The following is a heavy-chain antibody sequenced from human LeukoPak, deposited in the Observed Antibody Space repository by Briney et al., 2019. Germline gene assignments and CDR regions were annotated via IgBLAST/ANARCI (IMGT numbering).Heavy chain of an antibody. CDR3: ARDIHGSGWYSDY. CDR2: INHSGST. Sequence: SETLSLTCAVYGVSFSGYYWSWIRQSPGKGLECIGEINHSGSTNYNPSLKSRVTISVDTSKNQFSLKLSSVTAADTAVYYCARDIHGSGWYSDYWGQGTLVTVSS. D-gene: IGHD6-19*01. CDR1: GVSFSGYY. J-gene: IGHJ4*02. V-gene: IGHV4-34*01.